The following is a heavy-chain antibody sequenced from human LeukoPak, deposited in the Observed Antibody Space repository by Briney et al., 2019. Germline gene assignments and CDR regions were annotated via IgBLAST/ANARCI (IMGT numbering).Heavy chain of an antibody. CDR2: IYYSGST. Sequence: PSETLSLTCTVSGGSISSSSYYWGWIRQPPGKGLEWIGSIYYSGSTYYNPSLKSRVTISVDTSKNQFSLKLSSVTAADTAVYYCARVGVRGVPVDYFDYWGQGTLVTVSS. CDR3: ARVGVRGVPVDYFDY. V-gene: IGHV4-39*07. CDR1: GGSISSSSYY. D-gene: IGHD3-10*01. J-gene: IGHJ4*02.